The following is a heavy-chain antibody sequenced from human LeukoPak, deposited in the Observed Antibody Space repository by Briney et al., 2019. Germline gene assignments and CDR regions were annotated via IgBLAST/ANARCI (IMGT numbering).Heavy chain of an antibody. J-gene: IGHJ6*02. CDR2: IIPIFGTA. Sequence: SVKVSCKASGGTFSSYAISWVRQAPGQGLEWMGGIIPIFGTANYAQKFQGRVTITADEPTSTAYMELSSLRSEDTAVYYCATRSGSGYNYYYGMDVWGQGTTVTVSS. V-gene: IGHV1-69*13. D-gene: IGHD3-22*01. CDR1: GGTFSSYA. CDR3: ATRSGSGYNYYYGMDV.